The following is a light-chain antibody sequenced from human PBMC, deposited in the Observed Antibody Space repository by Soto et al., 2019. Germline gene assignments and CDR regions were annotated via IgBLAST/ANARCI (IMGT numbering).Light chain of an antibody. J-gene: IGLJ1*01. CDR2: EVS. V-gene: IGLV2-14*01. Sequence: QSALTQPASVSGSPGQSITISCTGTSSDVGGYNYVSWYQQHPGKAPKLMIYEVSNRPSGVSNRFSGSKSGNTASLTISGLQDEDEADYYCSSYTSSSTPYVFGTGTKVTVL. CDR3: SSYTSSSTPYV. CDR1: SSDVGGYNY.